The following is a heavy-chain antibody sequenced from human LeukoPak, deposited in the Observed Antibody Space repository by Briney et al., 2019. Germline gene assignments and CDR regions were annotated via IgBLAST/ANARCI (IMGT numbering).Heavy chain of an antibody. CDR1: GFTFDDYA. D-gene: IGHD1-26*01. CDR3: AKDSEWELRNHLFDY. V-gene: IGHV3-9*01. J-gene: IGHJ4*02. Sequence: PGGSLRLSCAASGFTFDDYAMHWVRQAPGKGLEWVSGISWNSGSIGYADSVKGRFTISRDNAKNSLYLQMNSLRAEDTALYYCAKDSEWELRNHLFDYWGQGTLVTVSS. CDR2: ISWNSGSI.